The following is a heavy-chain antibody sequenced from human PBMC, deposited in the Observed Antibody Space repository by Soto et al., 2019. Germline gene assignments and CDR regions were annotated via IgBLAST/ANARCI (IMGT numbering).Heavy chain of an antibody. CDR3: AKDGAPSRPIAYYYYYGMDV. CDR1: GFTFSSYA. D-gene: IGHD3-16*01. Sequence: GSSLGLSCAASGFTFSSYAMSWVRQAPGKGLEWVSAISGSGGSTYYADSVKGRFPISRDNSKNTLYLQMNSLRAEDTAVYYCAKDGAPSRPIAYYYYYGMDVWAQGTTVTVSS. CDR2: ISGSGGST. V-gene: IGHV3-23*01. J-gene: IGHJ6*02.